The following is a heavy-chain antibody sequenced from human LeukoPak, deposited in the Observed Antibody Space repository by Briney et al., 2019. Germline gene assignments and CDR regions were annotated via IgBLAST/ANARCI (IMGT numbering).Heavy chain of an antibody. V-gene: IGHV1-8*01. CDR2: MNPNSGNT. Sequence: GASVKVSCKASGYTFTNYDINWVRQATGQGLEWMGWMNPNSGNTGYAQKFQGRVTITTDESTSTAYMELSSLRSEDTAVYYCAIQPSFGIVGGLFDYWGQGTLVTVSS. CDR1: GYTFTNYD. J-gene: IGHJ4*02. CDR3: AIQPSFGIVGGLFDY. D-gene: IGHD1-26*01.